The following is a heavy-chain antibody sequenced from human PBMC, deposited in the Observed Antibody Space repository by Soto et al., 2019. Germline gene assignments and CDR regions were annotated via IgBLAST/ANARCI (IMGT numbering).Heavy chain of an antibody. D-gene: IGHD2-15*01. V-gene: IGHV3-15*07. CDR1: GFTFSNAW. Sequence: EVQLVESGGGLVKPGGSLRLSCAASGFTFSNAWMNWVRQAPGKGLEWVGRIKSKTDGGTTDYAAPVKGRFTISRDDSKNTLYLQMNSLKTEVTAVYYCTTDLRLPIVVVVAAYDYWGQGTLVTVST. J-gene: IGHJ4*02. CDR2: IKSKTDGGTT. CDR3: TTDLRLPIVVVVAAYDY.